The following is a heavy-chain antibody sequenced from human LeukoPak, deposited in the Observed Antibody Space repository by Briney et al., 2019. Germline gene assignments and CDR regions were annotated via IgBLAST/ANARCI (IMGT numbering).Heavy chain of an antibody. J-gene: IGHJ6*02. CDR3: ARALVTGYYYYGMDV. D-gene: IGHD2-8*02. V-gene: IGHV4-59*01. CDR1: GGSISSYY. CDR2: IYYSGST. Sequence: PSETLSLTCTVSGGSISSYYWSWIRQPPGKGLEWIGYIYYSGSTNYNPSLKSRVTISVDTSKNQFSLKLSSVTAADTAVYYCARALVTGYYYYGMDVWGQGTTVTVSS.